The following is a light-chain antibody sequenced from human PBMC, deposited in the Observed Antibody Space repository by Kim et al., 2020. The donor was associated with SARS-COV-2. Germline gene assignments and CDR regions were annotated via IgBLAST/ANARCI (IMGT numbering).Light chain of an antibody. CDR1: EVGDKR. Sequence: SGSPGQTACITCSGEEVGDKRACWYQQKPGQSLVLIIYQDEKRPAGVPERCSTSDSGSTATLTIRGTQTMDDADYYCQAWDNGTAVFGTGTKVTVL. J-gene: IGLJ1*01. CDR3: QAWDNGTAV. CDR2: QDE. V-gene: IGLV3-1*01.